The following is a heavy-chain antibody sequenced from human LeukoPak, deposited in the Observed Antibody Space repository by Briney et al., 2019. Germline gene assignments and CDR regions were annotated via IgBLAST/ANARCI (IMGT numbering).Heavy chain of an antibody. V-gene: IGHV4-4*07. J-gene: IGHJ4*02. CDR1: GGSISSYY. CDR2: IYTSGST. D-gene: IGHD2-21*01. Sequence: PSETLSLTCTVSGGSISSYYWSWIRQPAGKGLEWIGRIYTSGSTNYNPSLKSRVTMSVDTSKNQFSLKLNSVTAADTAVYYCARDVLLGSREWFDYWGQGTLVTVSP. CDR3: ARDVLLGSREWFDY.